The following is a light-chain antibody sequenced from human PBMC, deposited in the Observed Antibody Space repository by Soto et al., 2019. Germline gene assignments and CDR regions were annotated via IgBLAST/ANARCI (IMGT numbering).Light chain of an antibody. CDR3: QQLHGYPIT. CDR2: APS. J-gene: IGKJ5*01. V-gene: IGKV1-9*01. CDR1: QGIDTS. Sequence: ILLTQSPSSLSASVGDRVTITCRASQGIDTSLAWYQQKPGKAPKLLIYAPSNFQSGVPSRFSGSGSATHFTLTISSLQPEDFATYYCQQLHGYPITFGQGTRLEIK.